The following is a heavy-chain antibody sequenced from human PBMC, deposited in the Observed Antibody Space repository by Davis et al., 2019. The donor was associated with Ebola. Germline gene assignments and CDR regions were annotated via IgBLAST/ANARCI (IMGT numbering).Heavy chain of an antibody. V-gene: IGHV4-34*01. CDR1: GGSFSGYY. J-gene: IGHJ4*02. CDR3: ASRIAAAGTDFDY. CDR2: INHSGST. Sequence: SETLSLTCAVYGGSFSGYYWSWIRQPPGKGLEWIGEINHSGSTNDNPSLKSRVTISVDTAKNQFSLKLSSVTAADTAVYYCASRIAAAGTDFDYWGQGTLVTVSS. D-gene: IGHD6-13*01.